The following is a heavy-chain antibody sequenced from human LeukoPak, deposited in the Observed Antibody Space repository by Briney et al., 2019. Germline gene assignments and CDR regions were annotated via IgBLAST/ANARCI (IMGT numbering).Heavy chain of an antibody. Sequence: SETLSLTCAVYGGSFSGYYWSWIRQPPGKGLEWIGEINHSGSTNYNPSLKSRVTISVDTSKNQFSLKLSSVTAADTAVYYCARDRYHPDAFDIWGQGTMVTVSS. J-gene: IGHJ3*02. D-gene: IGHD2-15*01. CDR3: ARDRYHPDAFDI. CDR1: GGSFSGYY. CDR2: INHSGST. V-gene: IGHV4-34*01.